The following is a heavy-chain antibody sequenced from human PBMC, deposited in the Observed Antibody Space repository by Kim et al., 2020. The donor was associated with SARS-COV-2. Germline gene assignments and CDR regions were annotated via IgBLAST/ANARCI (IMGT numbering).Heavy chain of an antibody. Sequence: GGSLRLSCAASGFTFGTYAMTWVRQASGKGLEWVATISGSGGSTYYADFVKGRFTIFRDNSKVYLQINSMRAEDTALYYCAKERNPSYAATWNSDSCGQGTLVTVSS. CDR1: GFTFGTYA. D-gene: IGHD1-26*01. CDR3: AKERNPSYAATWNSDS. CDR2: ISGSGGST. J-gene: IGHJ4*02. V-gene: IGHV3-23*01.